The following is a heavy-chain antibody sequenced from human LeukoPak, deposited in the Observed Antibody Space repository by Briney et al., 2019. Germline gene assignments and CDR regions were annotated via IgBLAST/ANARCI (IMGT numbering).Heavy chain of an antibody. V-gene: IGHV4-61*02. Sequence: SETLSLTCTVSGGSISSGSYYWSWIRQPAGKGLEWIGRIYTSGSTNYNPSLKSRVTISVDTSKNQFSLKLSSVTAADTAVYYCARDQIRGLRFLGGGFDPWGQGTLVTVSS. J-gene: IGHJ5*02. CDR3: ARDQIRGLRFLGGGFDP. D-gene: IGHD3-3*01. CDR1: GGSISSGSYY. CDR2: IYTSGST.